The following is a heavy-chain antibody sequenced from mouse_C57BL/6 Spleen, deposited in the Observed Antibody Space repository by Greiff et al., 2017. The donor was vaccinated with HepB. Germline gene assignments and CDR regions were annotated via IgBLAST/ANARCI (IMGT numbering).Heavy chain of an antibody. J-gene: IGHJ3*01. Sequence: QVTLKESGAELARPGASVKLSCKASGYTFTSYGISWVKQRTGQGLEWIGEIYPRSGNTYYNEKFKGKATLTADKSSSTAYMELRSLTSEDSAVYFCARGNSNYPAYWGQGTLVTVSA. CDR1: GYTFTSYG. CDR3: ARGNSNYPAY. CDR2: IYPRSGNT. V-gene: IGHV1-81*01. D-gene: IGHD2-5*01.